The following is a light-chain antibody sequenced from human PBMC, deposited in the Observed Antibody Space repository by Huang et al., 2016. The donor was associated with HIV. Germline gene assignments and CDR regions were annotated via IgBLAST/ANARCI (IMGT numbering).Light chain of an antibody. Sequence: DIVMTQSPGFLTVSLGERASINCTSSQPLLSTANNKSYLAWYQQKPRQPPKALIYCASSRESGVPERFSGSGSGTDFTLAISSLQAEDVALYYCQQYYSASITFGQGTRVEI. CDR2: CAS. CDR3: QQYYSASIT. V-gene: IGKV4-1*01. CDR1: QPLLSTANNKSY. J-gene: IGKJ5*01.